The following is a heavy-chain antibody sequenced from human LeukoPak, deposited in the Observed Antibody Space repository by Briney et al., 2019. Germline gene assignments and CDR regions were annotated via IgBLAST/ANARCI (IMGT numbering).Heavy chain of an antibody. Sequence: PGGSPRLSCAASGFTFSSYWMHWVRQAPGKGLVWVSRINSDGSSTSYADSVKGRFTISRDNAKNTLYLQMNSLRAEDTAVYYCARAGQGWLTDAFDIWGQGTMVTVSS. J-gene: IGHJ3*02. CDR2: INSDGSST. D-gene: IGHD5-12*01. CDR1: GFTFSSYW. CDR3: ARAGQGWLTDAFDI. V-gene: IGHV3-74*01.